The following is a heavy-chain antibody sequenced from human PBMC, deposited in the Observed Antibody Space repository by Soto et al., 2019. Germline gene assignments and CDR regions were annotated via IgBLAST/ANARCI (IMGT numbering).Heavy chain of an antibody. D-gene: IGHD6-19*01. J-gene: IGHJ4*02. Sequence: EVQLLESGGGLVQPGGSLRLSCTTSGFSFSNYAMSWVRQAPGKGLEWVSAITSRAASTYSADSVKGRFTISRDNSQSTLYLQMTGLRAEDTAVYFCAKDRASGWYSAFDYWGQGALVTVSS. CDR1: GFSFSNYA. V-gene: IGHV3-23*01. CDR2: ITSRAAST. CDR3: AKDRASGWYSAFDY.